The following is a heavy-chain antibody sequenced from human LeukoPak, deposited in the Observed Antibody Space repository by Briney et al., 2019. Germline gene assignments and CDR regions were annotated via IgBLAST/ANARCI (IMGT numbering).Heavy chain of an antibody. Sequence: SETLSLTCAVYGGSFSGYYWSWIRQPPGKGLEWIGEINHSGSTNYNPSLKSRVTISVDTSKNQFSLKLSSVTAADTAVYYCARHSYGYHLYYYYYMDVWGKGTTVTVSS. V-gene: IGHV4-34*01. D-gene: IGHD5-18*01. CDR1: GGSFSGYY. CDR3: ARHSYGYHLYYYYYMDV. CDR2: INHSGST. J-gene: IGHJ6*03.